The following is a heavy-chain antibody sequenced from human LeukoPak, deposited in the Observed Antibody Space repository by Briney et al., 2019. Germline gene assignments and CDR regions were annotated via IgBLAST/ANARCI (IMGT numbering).Heavy chain of an antibody. CDR1: GFTFSSYG. Sequence: GGSLRLSFAASGFTFSSYGMHWVRQAPGKGLEWVAFIRYDGSNKYYADSVKGRFTISRDNSKNTLYLQMNSLRAEDTAVYYCAKSRGVGAPSDFDYWGQGTLVTVSS. CDR2: IRYDGSNK. D-gene: IGHD1-26*01. CDR3: AKSRGVGAPSDFDY. J-gene: IGHJ4*02. V-gene: IGHV3-30*02.